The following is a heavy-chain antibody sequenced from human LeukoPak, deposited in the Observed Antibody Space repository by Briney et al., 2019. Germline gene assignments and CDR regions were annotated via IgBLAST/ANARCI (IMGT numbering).Heavy chain of an antibody. CDR3: ARARGYCSGGSCYGPFDP. CDR2: INPNSGGT. V-gene: IGHV1-2*06. Sequence: ASVKVSCKASGYTFTGYYMHWGRQAPGQGLEWMGRINPNSGGTNYAQKFQGRVTMTRDTSISTAYMELSRLRSDDTAVYYCARARGYCSGGSCYGPFDPWGQGTLVTVSS. J-gene: IGHJ5*02. D-gene: IGHD2-15*01. CDR1: GYTFTGYY.